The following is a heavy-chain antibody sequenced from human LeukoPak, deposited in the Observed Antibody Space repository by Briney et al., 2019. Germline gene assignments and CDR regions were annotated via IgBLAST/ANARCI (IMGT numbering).Heavy chain of an antibody. J-gene: IGHJ4*02. D-gene: IGHD3-9*01. V-gene: IGHV3-23*01. CDR1: GFTFSSYA. CDR2: ISGSGGST. Sequence: GGSLRLSCAASGFTFSSYAMSWVRQAPGEGLEWVSAISGSGGSTYYADSVKGRFTISRDNSKNTLYLQMNSLRAEDTAVYYCAKAGPILRYFDFRYYFDYWGQGTLVTVSS. CDR3: AKAGPILRYFDFRYYFDY.